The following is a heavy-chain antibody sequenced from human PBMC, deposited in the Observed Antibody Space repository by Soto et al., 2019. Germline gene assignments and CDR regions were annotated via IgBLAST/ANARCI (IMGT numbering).Heavy chain of an antibody. D-gene: IGHD1-20*01. CDR3: STDSYKDVQIVRFEY. V-gene: IGHV3-15*07. CDR1: GVTFGNAW. J-gene: IGHJ4*01. CDR2: IKSKIDGGTT. Sequence: GGSLKLSCAASGVTFGNAWINWVRQAPGKGLEWVGRIKSKIDGGTTDYAAPVKGRFAISRDDSKHIAYMQMNSLKIEDTAVYYCSTDSYKDVQIVRFEYWGHGTLVIVSS.